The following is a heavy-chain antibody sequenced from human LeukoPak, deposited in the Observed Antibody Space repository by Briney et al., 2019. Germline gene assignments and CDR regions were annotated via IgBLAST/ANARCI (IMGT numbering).Heavy chain of an antibody. Sequence: PGGPLSLSCAASGLTFNNYGRSWLRHAPGKGAEWVSGFSGSRGSTWYADSVKGRFTISRDNPKNTLYLQMNSLRADDTATYYCVKSRGAESHKDWHFDPWGQGTLVTVSS. CDR2: FSGSRGST. D-gene: IGHD3/OR15-3a*01. CDR3: VKSRGAESHKDWHFDP. V-gene: IGHV3-23*01. J-gene: IGHJ5*02. CDR1: GLTFNNYG.